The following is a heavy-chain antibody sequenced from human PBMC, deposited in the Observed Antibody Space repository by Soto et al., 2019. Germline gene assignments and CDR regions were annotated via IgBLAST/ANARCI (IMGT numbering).Heavy chain of an antibody. CDR3: ARMITFGGVIVTYYYYYYMDV. V-gene: IGHV4-39*01. CDR2: IYYSGST. D-gene: IGHD3-16*02. J-gene: IGHJ6*03. CDR1: GGSISSSSYY. Sequence: SETLSLTCTVSGGSISSSSYYWGWIRQPPGKGLEWIGSIYYSGSTYYNPSLKSRVTISVDTSKNQFSLKLSSVTAADTAVYYCARMITFGGVIVTYYYYYYMDVWGKGTTVTVSS.